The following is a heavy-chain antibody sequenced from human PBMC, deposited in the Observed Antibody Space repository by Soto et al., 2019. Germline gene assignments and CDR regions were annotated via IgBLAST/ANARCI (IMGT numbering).Heavy chain of an antibody. CDR3: ARSHYDILTGSRYYYYGMDV. CDR2: ISAYNGNT. Sequence: ASVKVSCKASGYTFTSYGISWVRQAPGQGLEWMGWISAYNGNTNYAQKLQGRVTMTTDTSTSTAYMELRSLRSDDTAVYYCARSHYDILTGSRYYYYGMDVWGQGTTVTVSS. V-gene: IGHV1-18*01. J-gene: IGHJ6*02. D-gene: IGHD3-9*01. CDR1: GYTFTSYG.